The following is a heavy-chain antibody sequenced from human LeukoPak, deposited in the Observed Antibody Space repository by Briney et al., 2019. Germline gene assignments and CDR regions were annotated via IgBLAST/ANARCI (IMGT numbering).Heavy chain of an antibody. V-gene: IGHV1-46*01. CDR3: ARDSGYYYYGMDV. Sequence: HXXRQAPGQGLEWMGIINPGDTTTTYTQRFQGRVTMTRDTSTSTVYMELSSLRSEDTGVYYCARDSGYYYYGMDVWGQGTTVTVSS. J-gene: IGHJ6*02. CDR2: INPGDTTT.